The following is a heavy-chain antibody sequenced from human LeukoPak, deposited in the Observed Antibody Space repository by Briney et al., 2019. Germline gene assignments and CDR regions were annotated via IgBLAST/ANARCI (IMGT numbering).Heavy chain of an antibody. D-gene: IGHD5-12*01. Sequence: AASLQISCKGAGSIFTSYWIGWVRQMPGKGLEWMGIIYPGDSDTRYSPSFQGQVTISADKSISTAYLQWSSLKASDTAMYYCARPGYSGYDWWSGGFDIWGQGTMVTVSS. CDR2: IYPGDSDT. V-gene: IGHV5-51*01. J-gene: IGHJ3*02. CDR1: GSIFTSYW. CDR3: ARPGYSGYDWWSGGFDI.